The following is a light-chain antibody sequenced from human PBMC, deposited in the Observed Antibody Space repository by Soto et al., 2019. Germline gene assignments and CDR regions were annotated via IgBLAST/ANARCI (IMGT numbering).Light chain of an antibody. J-gene: IGLJ3*02. Sequence: QTVVTQETSFSVSPGGTVTLTCGLTSGSVSITHYPSWYQQTPGQPPRTLIYSTNIRSSGVPDRFSGSFLGNKAALTITGAQADDESDYYCVLFMGSGIWVFGGGTKLTVL. CDR2: STN. CDR3: VLFMGSGIWV. V-gene: IGLV8-61*01. CDR1: SGSVSITHY.